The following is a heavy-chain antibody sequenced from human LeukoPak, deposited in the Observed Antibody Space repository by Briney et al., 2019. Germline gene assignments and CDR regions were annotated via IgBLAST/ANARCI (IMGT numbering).Heavy chain of an antibody. CDR3: AREHGYYYMDV. D-gene: IGHD2-21*01. CDR1: GGSISSGDYY. Sequence: SETLSLTCTVSGGSISSGDYYWSWIRQPPGKGLEWIGYIYYSGSTYYNPSLKSRVTISVDTSKNQFSLKLSSVTAADTAVYYCAREHGYYYMDVWGKGTTVTVSS. V-gene: IGHV4-30-4*08. CDR2: IYYSGST. J-gene: IGHJ6*03.